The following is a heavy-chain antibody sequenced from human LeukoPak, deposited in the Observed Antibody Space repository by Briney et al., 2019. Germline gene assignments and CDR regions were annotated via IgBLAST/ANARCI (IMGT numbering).Heavy chain of an antibody. V-gene: IGHV5-51*01. Sequence: GESLKISCKGSGYSFTNYWIGWVRQMPGKGLEWMGIIYPGDSDTRYSPSFQGQVTISADKSINTAYLQWSSLKASDTAMYYCTTTMLRGLIITQFDYRGQGTLVTVSS. CDR1: GYSFTNYW. CDR3: TTTMLRGLIITQFDY. D-gene: IGHD3-10*01. CDR2: IYPGDSDT. J-gene: IGHJ4*02.